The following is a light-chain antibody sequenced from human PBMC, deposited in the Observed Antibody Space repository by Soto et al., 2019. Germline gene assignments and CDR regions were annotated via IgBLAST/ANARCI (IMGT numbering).Light chain of an antibody. J-gene: IGKJ5*01. Sequence: EVVLTQSPGTLSLSPGERATLSCRASQSVSRNYLAWYQKKPGQAPRLLIYGASTRATAIPDRFNGSGSGTDFTLTISSLEPEDFAVYYCQQRSNWPRITFGQGTRLEIK. CDR3: QQRSNWPRIT. CDR2: GAS. V-gene: IGKV3D-20*02. CDR1: QSVSRNY.